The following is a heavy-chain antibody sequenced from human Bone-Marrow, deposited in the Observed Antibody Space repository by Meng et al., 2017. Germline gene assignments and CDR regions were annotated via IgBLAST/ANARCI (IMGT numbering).Heavy chain of an antibody. D-gene: IGHD4-11*01. CDR2: INHSGST. Sequence: QVQLQHSGAGLLKPSETLSLTCVGAGGSFSDYYWSWVRQPPGKGLEWIGEINHSGSTNYNPSLEGRATISVDTSQNNLSLRLSSVTAADSAVYYCARGPTTMAHDFDYWGQGTLVTVSS. CDR3: ARGPTTMAHDFDY. CDR1: GGSFSDYY. V-gene: IGHV4-34*01. J-gene: IGHJ4*02.